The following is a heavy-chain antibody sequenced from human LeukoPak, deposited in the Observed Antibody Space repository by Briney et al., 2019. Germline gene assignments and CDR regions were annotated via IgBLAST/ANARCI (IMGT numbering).Heavy chain of an antibody. CDR1: GLSISNSW. CDR3: ARLQWEPPDY. V-gene: IGHV3-7*03. J-gene: IGHJ4*02. Sequence: GGSLRLSCAASGLSISNSWVSWFRLAPGKGPEWVANIKQDGSEKYHVDSVKGRFTVSRDNANNLLYLQMNSLRVEDTAVYYCARLQWEPPDYWGQGTLVIVSS. CDR2: IKQDGSEK. D-gene: IGHD1-26*01.